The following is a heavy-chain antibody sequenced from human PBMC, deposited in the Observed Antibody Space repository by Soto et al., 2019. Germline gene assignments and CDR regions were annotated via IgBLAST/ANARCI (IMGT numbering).Heavy chain of an antibody. CDR3: ARRPKGLLDYFDP. J-gene: IGHJ5*02. V-gene: IGHV5-51*01. D-gene: IGHD2-15*01. Sequence: GESLKISCNGSGYSFSNQWIGWVRQMPGKGLEWMGIIYPGDSDTRYSPSFQGQVTISADKSINTAYLQWSSLKASDTAIYYCARRPKGLLDYFDPWGQGTLVTVSS. CDR2: IYPGDSDT. CDR1: GYSFSNQW.